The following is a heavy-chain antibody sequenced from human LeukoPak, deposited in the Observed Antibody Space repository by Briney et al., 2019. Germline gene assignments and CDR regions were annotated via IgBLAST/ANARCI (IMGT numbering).Heavy chain of an antibody. D-gene: IGHD2-15*01. V-gene: IGHV3-21*01. Sequence: PGGSLRLSCAASGFTFSSYTMNWVRQAPGKGLEWVSSISSSSNYIHYADSVKGRLTISRDNAKNSLYLQMNSLRAEDTAVYYCARDPTPRYCSGGSCYTHYGMDVWGQGTTVTVSS. CDR1: GFTFSSYT. CDR3: ARDPTPRYCSGGSCYTHYGMDV. CDR2: ISSSSNYI. J-gene: IGHJ6*02.